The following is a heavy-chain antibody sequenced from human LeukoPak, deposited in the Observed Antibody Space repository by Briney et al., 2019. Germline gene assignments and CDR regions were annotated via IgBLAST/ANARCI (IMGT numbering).Heavy chain of an antibody. V-gene: IGHV3-23*01. CDR1: GFTYRSYA. D-gene: IGHD2-21*01. Sequence: GRSLTPSCAPSGFTYRSYAMSWVRPAPGEGREWVSAISVIGTTYCADSVRGRFIISRDNSKNTLYLQMSSLRAEDTALYYCAKSKEECCGSFDPWGQGTLVTVSS. CDR2: ISVIGTT. J-gene: IGHJ5*02. CDR3: AKSKEECCGSFDP.